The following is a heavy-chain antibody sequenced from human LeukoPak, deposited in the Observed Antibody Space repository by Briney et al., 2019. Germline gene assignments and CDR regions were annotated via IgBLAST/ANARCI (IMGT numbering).Heavy chain of an antibody. Sequence: SVKVSCKASGGTFSSYAISWVRQAPGQGLEWMGGIIPFFVTANYAQKFQGRVTITADESTSTAYMELSSLRSEDTAVYYCARGGWSGDSSSWFPSWFDPWGQGTLVTVSS. V-gene: IGHV1-69*01. CDR2: IIPFFVTA. CDR3: ARGGWSGDSSSWFPSWFDP. CDR1: GGTFSSYA. J-gene: IGHJ5*02. D-gene: IGHD6-13*01.